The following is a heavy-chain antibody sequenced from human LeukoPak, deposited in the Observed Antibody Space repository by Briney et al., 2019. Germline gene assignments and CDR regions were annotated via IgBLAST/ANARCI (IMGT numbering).Heavy chain of an antibody. CDR1: GGSFSGYY. D-gene: IGHD3-16*02. Sequence: SETLSLTCAVYGGSFSGYYWSWIRQHPGKGLEWIGYIYYSGSTYYNPSLKSRVTISVDTSKNQFSLKLSSVTAADTAVYYCAKGLSHDAFDIWGQGTMVTVSS. CDR2: IYYSGST. CDR3: AKGLSHDAFDI. V-gene: IGHV4-31*11. J-gene: IGHJ3*02.